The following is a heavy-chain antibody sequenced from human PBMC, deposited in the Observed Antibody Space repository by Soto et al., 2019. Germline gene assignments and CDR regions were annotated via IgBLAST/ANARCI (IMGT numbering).Heavy chain of an antibody. CDR2: TYYTSEWYY. J-gene: IGHJ4*02. D-gene: IGHD3-9*01. V-gene: IGHV6-1*01. CDR1: GDSVSSKTTA. Sequence: PSQTLSLTCDISGDSVSSKTTAWNWIRQSPSRGLEWLARTYYTSEWYYDYAVSVKSRMTISPDTSKNQFSLQLNSVTPEDTAVYFCAGGPSLTGSFFDSWGQGTLVTVSS. CDR3: AGGPSLTGSFFDS.